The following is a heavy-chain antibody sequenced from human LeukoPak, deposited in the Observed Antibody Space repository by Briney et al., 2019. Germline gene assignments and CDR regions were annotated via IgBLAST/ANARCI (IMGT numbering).Heavy chain of an antibody. Sequence: GGSLRLSCAASGFTFSSYGMHWVRQAPGKGLEWVAFIRFDGSNKYYADSVKGRFTISRDNSKNTLYLQMNSLRAEDTAVYYCAKDSPDYYGSGTFDPWGQGTLVTVSS. D-gene: IGHD3-10*01. CDR1: GFTFSSYG. J-gene: IGHJ5*02. V-gene: IGHV3-30*02. CDR2: IRFDGSNK. CDR3: AKDSPDYYGSGTFDP.